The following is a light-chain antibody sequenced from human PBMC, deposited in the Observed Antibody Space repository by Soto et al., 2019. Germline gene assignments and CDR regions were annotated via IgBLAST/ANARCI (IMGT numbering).Light chain of an antibody. CDR1: QALCNY. CDR2: SAS. CDR3: QQLNRYPLT. V-gene: IGKV1-9*01. Sequence: DIQMTQSPSTLSASVGDTVTITYRASQALCNYLAWYQQKPGKAPDLLIYSASTLQSGVPSRFSGSGSETEFSLXXXXXXPXXFXNYYCQQLNRYPLTFGGGTNVDIK. J-gene: IGKJ4*01.